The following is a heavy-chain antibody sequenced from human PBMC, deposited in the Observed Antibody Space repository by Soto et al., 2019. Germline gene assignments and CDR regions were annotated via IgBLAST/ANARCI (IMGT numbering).Heavy chain of an antibody. V-gene: IGHV4-34*01. D-gene: IGHD2-15*01. Sequence: SETLSLTCAVYGGSFSGYYWSWIRQPPGKGLEWIGEINHSGSTNYNPSLKSRVTISVDTSKNQFSLKLSSVTAADTAVYYCARRVAATPDWFDPWGQGTLVPVYS. J-gene: IGHJ5*02. CDR1: GGSFSGYY. CDR2: INHSGST. CDR3: ARRVAATPDWFDP.